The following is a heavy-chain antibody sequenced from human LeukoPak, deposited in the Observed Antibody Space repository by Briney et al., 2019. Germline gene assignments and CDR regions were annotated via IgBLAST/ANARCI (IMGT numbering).Heavy chain of an antibody. V-gene: IGHV3-23*01. J-gene: IGHJ4*02. CDR2: ISGSGSSP. D-gene: IGHD7-27*01. Sequence: GGSLRLSCAASGFTFSSFAMSWVRQAPGKGLEWVSAISGSGSSPYYANSVKGRFTISRDNSKNTLYLQMNSLRAEDTALYYCAKDRTWGLDYWGQGTLVTVSS. CDR1: GFTFSSFA. CDR3: AKDRTWGLDY.